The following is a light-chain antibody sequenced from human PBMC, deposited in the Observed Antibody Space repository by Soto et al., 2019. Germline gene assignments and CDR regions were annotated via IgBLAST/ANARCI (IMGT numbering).Light chain of an antibody. CDR2: GAS. Sequence: EIVMTQSPATLSVSPGERATLSCRASQSVSSNLAWYQQKPGQAPRLLIYGASTRATGIPARFSGSGSGTEVTVTSSILQSEDFAVYYGQQYNNWPPAITFGQGTRLEIK. CDR3: QQYNNWPPAIT. V-gene: IGKV3D-15*01. CDR1: QSVSSN. J-gene: IGKJ5*01.